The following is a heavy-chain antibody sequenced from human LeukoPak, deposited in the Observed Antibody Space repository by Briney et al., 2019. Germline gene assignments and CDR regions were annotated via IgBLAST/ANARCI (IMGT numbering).Heavy chain of an antibody. CDR3: ARVASTTRRHDAFDL. CDR1: GYTFTSYY. Sequence: ASVKVSCKASGYTFTSYYLHWVRQAPGQGLEWMGWINPNSGGTIYAQKFQGRVTMTRDTSISTAYMELNRLRSDDTALYYCARVASTTRRHDAFDLWGQGTMVTVSS. J-gene: IGHJ3*01. V-gene: IGHV1-2*02. CDR2: INPNSGGT. D-gene: IGHD1-1*01.